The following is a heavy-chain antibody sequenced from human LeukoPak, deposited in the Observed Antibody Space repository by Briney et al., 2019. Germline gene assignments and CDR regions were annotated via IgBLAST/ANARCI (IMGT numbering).Heavy chain of an antibody. Sequence: SETLSLTCAVSGGSINSSSSFWGWLRQPPGKGLEWIGSVSYSGRTYYNTSLQIRVTISLDMSKNRFSLQLTSVTAEDTAVYYRASAQENYYDSSGLISPAGDYWGQGTLVTVSS. CDR1: GGSINSSSSF. CDR2: VSYSGRT. CDR3: ASAQENYYDSSGLISPAGDY. D-gene: IGHD3-22*01. J-gene: IGHJ4*02. V-gene: IGHV4-39*07.